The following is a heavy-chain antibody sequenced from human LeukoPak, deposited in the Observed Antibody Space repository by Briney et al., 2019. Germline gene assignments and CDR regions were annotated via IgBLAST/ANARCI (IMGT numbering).Heavy chain of an antibody. D-gene: IGHD3-16*01. V-gene: IGHV3-7*03. CDR1: GFTFSSYW. CDR2: INHNGSVN. J-gene: IGHJ6*02. CDR3: ARGGGLDV. Sequence: PGGSLRLSCAASGFTFSSYWMNWARQAPGKGLEWAASINHNGSVNYYVDSVKGRFTISRDNAKNSLYLQMSNLRAEDTAVYFCARGGGLDVWGQGATVTVSS.